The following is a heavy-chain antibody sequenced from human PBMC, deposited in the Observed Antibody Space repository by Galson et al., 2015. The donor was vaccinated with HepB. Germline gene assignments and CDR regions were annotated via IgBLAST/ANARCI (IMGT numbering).Heavy chain of an antibody. CDR2: IYYSGST. V-gene: IGHV4-59*01. J-gene: IGHJ6*03. CDR1: GGSISSDY. D-gene: IGHD5-12*01. CDR3: ARWFCSSGTCYYMGV. Sequence: QVQLQESGPGLVKPSETLSLTCTVSGGSISSDYWSWIRQPPGKGLEYIGHIYYSGSTYYNPSLQSRVAISVGTSKNQFFMRLTSVTSADTAMYYCARWFCSSGTCYYMGVWGKGTSVTVSS.